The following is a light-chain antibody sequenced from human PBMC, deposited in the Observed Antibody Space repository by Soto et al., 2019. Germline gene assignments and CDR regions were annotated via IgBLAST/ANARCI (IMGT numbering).Light chain of an antibody. Sequence: QSVLTQPPSVSGAPGQRVTISCTWNSSNIGTGGYDVHWYQQLPGTAPQLLIYGNTNRPSGVPDRYSGSKSGTSASLAITGLQAEDEADYYCQSYDSSLSGWVFGGGTKLTVL. J-gene: IGLJ3*02. CDR1: SSNIGTGGYD. CDR3: QSYDSSLSGWV. CDR2: GNT. V-gene: IGLV1-40*01.